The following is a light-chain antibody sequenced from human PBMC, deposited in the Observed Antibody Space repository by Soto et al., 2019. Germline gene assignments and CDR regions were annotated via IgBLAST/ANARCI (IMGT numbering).Light chain of an antibody. CDR1: QGISSH. V-gene: IGKV1-9*01. J-gene: IGKJ5*01. CDR3: QQLKSFPLN. Sequence: IHLTHSPSFLSASVADKVTITCRESQGISSHLAWYQQKPGKDHKLLSYDACTLQSEAPSRFSGSGSGTEFTLTISNLLPEDFATYHCQQLKSFPLNFGQGTRLEI. CDR2: DAC.